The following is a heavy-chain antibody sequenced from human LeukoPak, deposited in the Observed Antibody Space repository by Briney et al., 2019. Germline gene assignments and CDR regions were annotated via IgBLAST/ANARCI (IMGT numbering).Heavy chain of an antibody. J-gene: IGHJ3*02. CDR2: INPNSGGT. CDR3: ARDHMVGARNLKGAFDI. V-gene: IGHV1-2*02. CDR1: GYTFTGYY. D-gene: IGHD1-26*01. Sequence: ASVKVSCKASGYTFTGYYTHWVRQAPGQGLEWMGWINPNSGGTNYAQKFQGRVTMTRDTSISTAYMELSRLRSDDTAVYYCARDHMVGARNLKGAFDIWGQGTMVTVSS.